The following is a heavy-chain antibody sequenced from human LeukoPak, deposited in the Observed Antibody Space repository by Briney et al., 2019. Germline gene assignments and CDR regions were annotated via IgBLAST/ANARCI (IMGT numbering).Heavy chain of an antibody. CDR2: IYYSGST. CDR3: AREEYSPGHYSFDY. V-gene: IGHV4-59*11. D-gene: IGHD5-18*01. Sequence: SETLSLTCTVSGGSISSHYWSWIRQPPGKGLEWIGYIYYSGSTNYNLSLMSRVTISVDTSKNQFPLKLSSVTAADPAVYYCAREEYSPGHYSFDYWGQGTLVTVSS. J-gene: IGHJ4*02. CDR1: GGSISSHY.